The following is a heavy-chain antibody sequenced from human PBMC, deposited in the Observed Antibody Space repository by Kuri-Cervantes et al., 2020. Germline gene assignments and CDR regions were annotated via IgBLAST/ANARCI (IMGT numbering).Heavy chain of an antibody. V-gene: IGHV4-59*12. J-gene: IGHJ1*01. CDR3: ADDYVWGSYLQN. CDR1: GGSISSYY. CDR2: IYYSGST. D-gene: IGHD3-16*02. Sequence: ESLKISCTVSGGSISSYYWSWIRQPPGKGLEWIGYIYYSGSTYYNPSLKSRVTISVDTSKNQFSLKLSSVTAADTAVYYCADDYVWGSYLQNWGQGTLVTVSS.